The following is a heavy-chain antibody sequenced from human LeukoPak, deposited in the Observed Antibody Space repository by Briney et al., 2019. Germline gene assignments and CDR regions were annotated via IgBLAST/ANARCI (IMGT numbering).Heavy chain of an antibody. CDR1: GFTFSSYA. CDR3: ARATFRGYTYGDFDY. J-gene: IGHJ4*02. D-gene: IGHD5-18*01. Sequence: GRSLRLSCAAPGFTFSSYAMHWVRQAPGKGLEWVAVISYDGSNKYYADSVKGRFTISRDNSKNTLYLQMNSLRAEDTAVYYCARATFRGYTYGDFDYWGQGTLVTVSS. V-gene: IGHV3-30-3*01. CDR2: ISYDGSNK.